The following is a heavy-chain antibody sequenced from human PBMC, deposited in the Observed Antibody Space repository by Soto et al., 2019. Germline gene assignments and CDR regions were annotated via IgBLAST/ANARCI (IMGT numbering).Heavy chain of an antibody. Sequence: GASVKVSCKTSGFTFSSSAVHWVRQARGHGLQWMGWISADNGNTNYAQMLQGRVTMTTDTSTSTAYMELRSLRSDDTAVYYCARSRSMVRGVIDRFDYWGQGTLVTVSS. J-gene: IGHJ4*02. D-gene: IGHD3-10*01. V-gene: IGHV1-18*01. CDR1: GFTFSSSA. CDR2: ISADNGNT. CDR3: ARSRSMVRGVIDRFDY.